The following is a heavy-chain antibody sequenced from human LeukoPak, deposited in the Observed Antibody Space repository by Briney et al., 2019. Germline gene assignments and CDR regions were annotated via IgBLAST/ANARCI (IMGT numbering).Heavy chain of an antibody. CDR3: ARGWKDSFYYYYYMDV. Sequence: SETLSLTCAVYGGSFSGYYWSWIRQPPGKGLEWIGEINHSGSTNYNPSLKSRVTISVDTSKNQFSLKLSSVTAADTAVYYCARGWKDSFYYYYYMDVWGKGTTVTVSS. V-gene: IGHV4-34*01. J-gene: IGHJ6*03. D-gene: IGHD1-1*01. CDR1: GGSFSGYY. CDR2: INHSGST.